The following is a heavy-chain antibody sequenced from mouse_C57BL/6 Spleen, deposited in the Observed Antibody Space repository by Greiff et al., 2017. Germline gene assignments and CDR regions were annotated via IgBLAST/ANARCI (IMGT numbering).Heavy chain of an antibody. CDR3: ARYRGLRRYCDV. V-gene: IGHV3-8*01. Sequence: EVKLMQSVPGLAKPSQTLSLTCSVTGSSITSDYWTLIRKFPGNKLEYMGYISYSGSTYYKPSLKSRISITRDTSMNQYYLQLNSVTTEDTATYYCARYRGLRRYCDVGGTGTTVTVSS. J-gene: IGHJ1*03. CDR1: GSSITSDY. D-gene: IGHD2-4*01. CDR2: ISYSGST.